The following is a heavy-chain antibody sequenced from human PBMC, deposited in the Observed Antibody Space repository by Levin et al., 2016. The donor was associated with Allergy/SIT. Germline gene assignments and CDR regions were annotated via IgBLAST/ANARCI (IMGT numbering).Heavy chain of an antibody. CDR2: INHSGST. V-gene: IGHV4-34*01. CDR1: VRPFSGYS. J-gene: IGHJ5*02. Sequence: SETLSLTCAVFVRPFSGYSWTWIRQPPGKGLEWIGDINHSGSTNYNPSLKSRVTVSVDTAKNQFSLKLNSVTAADTAVYYCARGDGDYVSAGGGWLDPWGQGTLVTVSS. CDR3: ARGDGDYVSAGGGWLDP. D-gene: IGHD4-17*01.